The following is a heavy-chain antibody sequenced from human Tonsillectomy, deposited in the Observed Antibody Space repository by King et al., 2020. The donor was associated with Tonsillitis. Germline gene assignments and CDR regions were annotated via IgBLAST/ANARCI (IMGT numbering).Heavy chain of an antibody. Sequence: VQLQESGPGLVKPSGTLSLTCAVSGGSISRNSWWSWVRQPPGKGLEWIGEIYHTGIANYNPSLKSRVTMSVDKSKNQFSLKLTSVTAADTAVYYCARDLGYLERPGMGVWGQGTTVTVSS. D-gene: IGHD1-1*01. V-gene: IGHV4-4*02. CDR3: ARDLGYLERPGMGV. CDR2: IYHTGIA. J-gene: IGHJ6*02. CDR1: GGSISRNSW.